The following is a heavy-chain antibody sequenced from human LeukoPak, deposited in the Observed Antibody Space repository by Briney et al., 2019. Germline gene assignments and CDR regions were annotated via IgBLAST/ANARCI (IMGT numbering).Heavy chain of an antibody. D-gene: IGHD6-19*01. CDR2: INQDGSEK. CDR3: ARDVGRSGWPI. V-gene: IGHV3-7*01. CDR1: GFTFSSYW. Sequence: PGGSLRLSCAASGFTFSSYWMSWVRQAPGKGLECVANINQDGSEKHYVDSVKGRFTVSRDNAKNSLYLQMNSLRVEDTAVYFCARDVGRSGWPIWGQGTLVTVSS. J-gene: IGHJ4*02.